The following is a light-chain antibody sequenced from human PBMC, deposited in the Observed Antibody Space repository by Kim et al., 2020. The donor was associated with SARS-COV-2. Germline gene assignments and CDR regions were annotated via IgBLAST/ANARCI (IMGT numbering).Light chain of an antibody. J-gene: IGKJ2*01. CDR3: QQYTIFST. V-gene: IGKV1-5*03. CDR2: KVS. CDR1: HTITSS. Sequence: LSASVGDRVTITCRASHTITSSLAWFQQKPGKAPKLLIYKVSTLQGGVPTRFSGSGSGTEFTLTISSLQPDDFATYYCQQYTIFSTFGQGTKLEI.